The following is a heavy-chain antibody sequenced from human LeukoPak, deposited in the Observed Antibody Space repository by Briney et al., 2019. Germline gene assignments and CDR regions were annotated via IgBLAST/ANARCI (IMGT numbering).Heavy chain of an antibody. Sequence: SETLSLTCTVSDYSISSSYDWGWIRQPPGKGLEGFGIIYHSGGTYYNPSLRRRVTISVDTSKNQFSLRLSSVTAADTAVYYSASNWVTYYYNSSAYHYPTAVFDIWGQGTMVTVSS. CDR3: ASNWVTYYYNSSAYHYPTAVFDI. J-gene: IGHJ3*02. CDR1: DYSISSSYD. V-gene: IGHV4-38-2*02. CDR2: IYHSGGT. D-gene: IGHD3-22*01.